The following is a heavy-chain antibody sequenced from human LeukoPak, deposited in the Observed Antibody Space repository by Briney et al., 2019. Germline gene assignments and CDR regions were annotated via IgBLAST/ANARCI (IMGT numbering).Heavy chain of an antibody. CDR1: GFAFSDYD. CDR2: IGTASDA. V-gene: IGHV3-13*01. Sequence: GASLLLSCVASGFAFSDYDMHWVRQATGKGLEWVSAIGTASDAYYPGTVRGRFTVSRDNAKNSLYLQMNSLRAGDTAVYYCARGYVYSYDYWGQGIMVTVSS. CDR3: ARGYVYSYDY. J-gene: IGHJ4*02. D-gene: IGHD3-16*01.